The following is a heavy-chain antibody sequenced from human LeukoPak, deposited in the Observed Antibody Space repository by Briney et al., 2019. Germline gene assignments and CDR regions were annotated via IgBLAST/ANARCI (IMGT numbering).Heavy chain of an antibody. D-gene: IGHD3-16*02. CDR2: IYSGGST. Sequence: GGSLRLSCAASGFTVSSNYMSWVRQAPGKGLEWVSVIYSGGSTYYADSVKGRFTISRGNSKNTLYLQMNSLRAEDTAVYYCARDRGLGELSFLQNYYYYYGMDVWGQGTTVTVSS. V-gene: IGHV3-66*01. CDR3: ARDRGLGELSFLQNYYYYYGMDV. CDR1: GFTVSSNY. J-gene: IGHJ6*02.